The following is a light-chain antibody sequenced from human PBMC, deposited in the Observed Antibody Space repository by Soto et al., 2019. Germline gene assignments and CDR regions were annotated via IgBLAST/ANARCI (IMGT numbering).Light chain of an antibody. Sequence: EIVLTQSPATLSLSPGERATLSCRASQSVSSYLAWYQQKPGQAPRLLIYDASNRATGIPARFSGSGSGTDFTLTISSLEPEDFAVYYCQQRSNWPRHTFGQGTKLDIK. CDR2: DAS. V-gene: IGKV3-11*01. CDR3: QQRSNWPRHT. CDR1: QSVSSY. J-gene: IGKJ2*01.